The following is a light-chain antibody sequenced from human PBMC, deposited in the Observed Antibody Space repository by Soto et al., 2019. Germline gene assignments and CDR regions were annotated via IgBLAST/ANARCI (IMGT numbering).Light chain of an antibody. Sequence: QSVLTQPPSVSGAPGQRITISCTGSSSNIGAGYDVHWYQHLPGTAPKLLIFGNKNRPSGVPDRFSGSKSGTSASLAITGLQAEDEADYFCSSYAGSSNVFGTGTKVTVL. CDR1: SSNIGAGYD. V-gene: IGLV1-40*01. CDR3: SSYAGSSNV. J-gene: IGLJ1*01. CDR2: GNK.